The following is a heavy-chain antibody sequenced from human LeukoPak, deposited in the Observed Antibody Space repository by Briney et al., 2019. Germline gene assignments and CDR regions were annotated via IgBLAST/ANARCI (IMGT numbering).Heavy chain of an antibody. CDR2: IYHSGST. CDR1: GGSISSSNW. D-gene: IGHD3-3*01. V-gene: IGHV4-4*02. CDR3: ARDTNFGVVINNYYMDV. Sequence: KTSETLSLTCAVSGGSISSSNWWSWVRQPPGKGLEWIGEIYHSGSTNYNPSLKSRVTISVDKSKNQFSLKLSSVTAADMAVYYCARDTNFGVVINNYYMDVWGKGTTVTVSS. J-gene: IGHJ6*03.